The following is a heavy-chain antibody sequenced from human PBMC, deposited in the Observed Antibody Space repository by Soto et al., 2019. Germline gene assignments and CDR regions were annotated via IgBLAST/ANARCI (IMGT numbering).Heavy chain of an antibody. Sequence: SVKVYCKASGYTFTSYGISLVRQDPGQGLEWMGWISAYNGNTNYAQKLQGRVTMTTDTSTSTAYMELRSLRSDDTAVYYCARDLQYQLLKNYYYYYMDVWGKGTTVTVSS. CDR3: ARDLQYQLLKNYYYYYMDV. CDR2: ISAYNGNT. D-gene: IGHD2-2*01. CDR1: GYTFTSYG. V-gene: IGHV1-18*01. J-gene: IGHJ6*03.